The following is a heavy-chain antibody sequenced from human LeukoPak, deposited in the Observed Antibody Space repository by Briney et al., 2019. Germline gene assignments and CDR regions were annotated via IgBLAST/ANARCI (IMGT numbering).Heavy chain of an antibody. V-gene: IGHV4-30-2*01. J-gene: IGHJ4*02. CDR2: IYRSGST. D-gene: IGHD6-19*01. CDR3: ASRTGYSSGWYGGHFDY. CDR1: GGSISSGGYS. Sequence: SETLSLTCAVSGGSISSGGYSWSWIRQPPGKGLEWIGYIYRSGSTYYNPSLKSRVTISVDRSKNQFSLKLSSVTAADTAVYYCASRTGYSSGWYGGHFDYWGQGTLVTVSS.